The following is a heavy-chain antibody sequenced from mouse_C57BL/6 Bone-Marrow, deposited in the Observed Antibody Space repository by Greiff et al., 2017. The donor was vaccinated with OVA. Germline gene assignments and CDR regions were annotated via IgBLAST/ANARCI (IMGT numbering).Heavy chain of an antibody. V-gene: IGHV5-12*01. Sequence: EVKLMESGGGLVQPGGSLKLSCAASGFTFSDYYMYWVRQTPEKRLEWVAYISNGGGSTYYPDTVKGRFNISSDNAKNTLYLQMSRLKSEDTAMYYCARRYYGNYGWFAYWGQGTLVTVSA. CDR1: GFTFSDYY. CDR3: ARRYYGNYGWFAY. D-gene: IGHD2-1*01. CDR2: ISNGGGST. J-gene: IGHJ3*01.